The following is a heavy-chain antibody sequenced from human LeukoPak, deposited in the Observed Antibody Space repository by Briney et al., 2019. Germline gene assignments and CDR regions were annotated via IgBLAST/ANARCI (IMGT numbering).Heavy chain of an antibody. J-gene: IGHJ3*02. D-gene: IGHD4-11*01. CDR2: FDPEDGET. Sequence: ASVKVSCKVSGYTLTELSMHWVRQAPGTGLEWMGGFDPEDGETIYAQKFQGRVTMTEDTSTDTAYMELSSLRSEDTAVYYCATGGLTTGAFDIWGQGTMVTVSS. CDR1: GYTLTELS. CDR3: ATGGLTTGAFDI. V-gene: IGHV1-24*01.